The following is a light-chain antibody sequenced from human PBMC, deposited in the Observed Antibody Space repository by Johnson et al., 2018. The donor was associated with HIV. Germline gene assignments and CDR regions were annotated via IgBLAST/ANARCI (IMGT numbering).Light chain of an antibody. J-gene: IGLJ1*01. Sequence: QSVLTQPPSVSAAPGQKVTISCSGSSSNIGNNYVSWYQQLPGTAPKLLIYENNKRPSGIPDRFSGSKSGTSATLGITGLQTGDEADYYCGTWDSSLTPHVFGTGTNVTVL. V-gene: IGLV1-51*02. CDR2: ENN. CDR3: GTWDSSLTPHV. CDR1: SSNIGNNY.